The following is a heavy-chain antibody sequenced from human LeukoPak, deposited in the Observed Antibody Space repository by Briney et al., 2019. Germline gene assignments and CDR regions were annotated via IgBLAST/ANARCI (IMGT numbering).Heavy chain of an antibody. Sequence: GGSLRLSCAASGFTFRNYWMSWVRQAPGKGLEWVANIKQDGSEKYYVDSVKGRFTISRDNAKNSLYLQMNSLRAGDMAEYYCGRDPGLNVWGQGTLVTVCS. D-gene: IGHD3-16*01. CDR2: IKQDGSEK. V-gene: IGHV3-7*01. J-gene: IGHJ4*02. CDR3: GRDPGLNV. CDR1: GFTFRNYW.